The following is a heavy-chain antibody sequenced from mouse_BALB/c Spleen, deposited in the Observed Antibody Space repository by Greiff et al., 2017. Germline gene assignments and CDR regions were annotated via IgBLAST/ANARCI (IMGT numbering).Heavy chain of an antibody. CDR2: IWAGGST. J-gene: IGHJ1*01. CDR1: GFSLTSYG. Sequence: VKLVESGPGLVAPSQSLSITCTVSGFSLTSYGVHWVRQPPGKGLEWLGVIWAGGSTNYNSALMSRLSISKDNSKSQVFLKMNSLQTDDTAMYYCARDIYYYGGWYFDVWGAGTTVTVSS. D-gene: IGHD1-1*01. CDR3: ARDIYYYGGWYFDV. V-gene: IGHV2-9*02.